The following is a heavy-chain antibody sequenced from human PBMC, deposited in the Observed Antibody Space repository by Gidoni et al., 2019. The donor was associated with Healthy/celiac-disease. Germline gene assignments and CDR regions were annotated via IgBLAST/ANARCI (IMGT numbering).Heavy chain of an antibody. J-gene: IGHJ4*02. CDR1: GFTFDDYA. D-gene: IGHD3-22*01. Sequence: EVQLVESGGGLVQPGRPLRLSCAASGFTFDDYAMHWVRQAPGKGLEWVSGISWNSGSIGYADSVKGRFTISRDNAKNSLYLQMNSLRAEDTALYYCAKDLYSSGYYLFDYRGQGTLVTVSS. V-gene: IGHV3-9*01. CDR2: ISWNSGSI. CDR3: AKDLYSSGYYLFDY.